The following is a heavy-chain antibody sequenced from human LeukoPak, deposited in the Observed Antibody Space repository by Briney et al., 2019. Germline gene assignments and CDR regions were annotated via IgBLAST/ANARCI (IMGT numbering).Heavy chain of an antibody. D-gene: IGHD3-22*01. Sequence: GGSVNVSFKASVYTYTRYYIHWLRQAPGQGGEWMGWINTNSGGTNNAQNFQGRVTMTRDTTISTAYMELSRLRSDDTAVYYCARAGIWDYYDTSGYHNGAFDIWGQGTMVTVSS. V-gene: IGHV1-2*02. CDR2: INTNSGGT. J-gene: IGHJ3*02. CDR3: ARAGIWDYYDTSGYHNGAFDI. CDR1: VYTYTRYY.